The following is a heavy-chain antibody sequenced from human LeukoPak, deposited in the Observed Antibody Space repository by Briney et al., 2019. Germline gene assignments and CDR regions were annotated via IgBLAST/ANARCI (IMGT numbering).Heavy chain of an antibody. CDR3: ARHGAGGYAYYYYGMDV. J-gene: IGHJ6*02. D-gene: IGHD2-2*01. CDR2: IYYSGTI. V-gene: IGHV4-59*08. Sequence: SETLSLTCTVSGGSISNYYWSWIRQPPGKGLEWIGYIYYSGTINYNPSLKSRVTISVDTSKSQFSLKLTSVTAADTAVYYCARHGAGGYAYYYYGMDVWGLGATVTASS. CDR1: GGSISNYY.